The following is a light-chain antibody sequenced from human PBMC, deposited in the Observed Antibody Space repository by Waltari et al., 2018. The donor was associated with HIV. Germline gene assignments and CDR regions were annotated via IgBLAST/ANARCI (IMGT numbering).Light chain of an antibody. CDR1: SSNIEKNF. Sequence: QSVLMQPPSVSAAPGQKVTISCSGSSSNIEKNFVSWYQHLPRTAPRLIIFDNNKRSSGIPERFSASKSGTSATLDITGLQTGDEADYYCATWDTGLSAGVFGGGTQVTVL. CDR2: DNN. J-gene: IGLJ2*01. V-gene: IGLV1-51*01. CDR3: ATWDTGLSAGV.